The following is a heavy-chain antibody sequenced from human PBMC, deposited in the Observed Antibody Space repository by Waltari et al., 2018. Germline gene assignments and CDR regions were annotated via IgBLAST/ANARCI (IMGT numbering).Heavy chain of an antibody. D-gene: IGHD3-22*01. J-gene: IGHJ4*02. CDR1: GGSFSPYG. CDR3: ARIPYYYDKAPLDS. CDR2: IIPFFGSP. V-gene: IGHV1-69*06. Sequence: QVQLLQSGDEVKKPGSSVKLPCQASGGSFSPYGISWVRQAPGQRLEWMGKIIPFFGSPDYAEKFQGRITITADKSTTTTYLELSSLRSDDTAVYYCARIPYYYDKAPLDSWGQGTLVTVSP.